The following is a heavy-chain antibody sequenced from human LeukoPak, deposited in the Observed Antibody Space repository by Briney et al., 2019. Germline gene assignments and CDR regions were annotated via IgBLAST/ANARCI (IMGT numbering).Heavy chain of an antibody. CDR1: GYTFTSYA. J-gene: IGHJ6*03. Sequence: GASVKVSCKASGYTFTSYAMNWVRQAPGQGLEWVGWINTNTGNPTYAQGFTGRFVFSLDTSVSTAYLQISSLKADDTAVYYCARERNDCYGSSGCVGDSYMDVWGKGTTVTVSS. D-gene: IGHD3-22*01. CDR2: INTNTGNP. CDR3: ARERNDCYGSSGCVGDSYMDV. V-gene: IGHV7-4-1*02.